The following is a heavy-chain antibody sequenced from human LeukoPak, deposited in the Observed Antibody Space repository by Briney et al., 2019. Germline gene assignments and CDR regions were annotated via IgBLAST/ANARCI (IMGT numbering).Heavy chain of an antibody. CDR1: GYTFTGYY. J-gene: IGHJ4*02. V-gene: IGHV1-2*02. Sequence: GASVKVSCKASGYTFTGYYIHWVRQAPGQGLELMGWINPNSGGTNYAQKFQGRVTMTRDTSISTAYMELSRLRSDDTAVYYCARDLCGGGSCYSDYWGQATLVTVSS. D-gene: IGHD2-15*01. CDR2: INPNSGGT. CDR3: ARDLCGGGSCYSDY.